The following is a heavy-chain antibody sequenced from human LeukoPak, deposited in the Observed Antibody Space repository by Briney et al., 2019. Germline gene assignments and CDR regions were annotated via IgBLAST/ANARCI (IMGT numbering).Heavy chain of an antibody. V-gene: IGHV1-69*13. CDR3: ARRLYSSGWYYYYYGMDV. CDR2: MIPIFGTA. CDR1: GCTFSSYA. Sequence: ASVKVSCKASGCTFSSYAISWVRQAPGQGLEWMGGMIPIFGTANYAQKFQGRVTITADESTSTAYMELSSLRSEDTAVYYCARRLYSSGWYYYYYGMDVWGQGTTVTVSS. J-gene: IGHJ6*02. D-gene: IGHD6-19*01.